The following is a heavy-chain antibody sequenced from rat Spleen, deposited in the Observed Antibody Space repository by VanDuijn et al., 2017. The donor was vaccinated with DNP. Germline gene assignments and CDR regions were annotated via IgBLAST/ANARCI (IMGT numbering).Heavy chain of an antibody. V-gene: IGHV5-7*01. CDR3: ARGNDGFTY. CDR2: ISYDGSST. J-gene: IGHJ3*01. Sequence: EVQLVESGGGLVQPGRSLKLSCAVSGFTFSDYYMAWVRQAPKKGLEWVATISYDGSSTYYRDSVKGRFTISRDNAKSTLYLQMDSLRSEDTATYYCARGNDGFTYWGQGTLVTVSS. CDR1: GFTFSDYY.